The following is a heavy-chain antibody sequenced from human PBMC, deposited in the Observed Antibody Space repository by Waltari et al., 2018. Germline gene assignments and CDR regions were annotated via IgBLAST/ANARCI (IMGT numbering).Heavy chain of an antibody. CDR1: GFAFSSHW. D-gene: IGHD5-18*01. CDR2: IDDDGSGT. J-gene: IGHJ4*02. Sequence: EVRLEESGGGLVQPGGSLRLSCAASGFAFSSHWMPWVHQAPGKGLVWVSRIDDDGSGTTYADSVMGRFTISRDNAKNTVYLEMNSLRAEDTAVYYCSRSPAGYSRSDYWGQGTLVTVSS. V-gene: IGHV3-74*01. CDR3: SRSPAGYSRSDY.